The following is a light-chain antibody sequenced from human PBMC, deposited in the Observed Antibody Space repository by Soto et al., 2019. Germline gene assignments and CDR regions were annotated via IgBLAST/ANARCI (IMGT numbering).Light chain of an antibody. CDR2: GAS. V-gene: IGKV3-20*01. Sequence: EIVLTQSPGTLSLSPGERATLSCRASQSVSSIFLAWYQQKPGQAPRLLIYGASSRATGIPDRFSGSGSGTDFTLTISRREPEDVAVYYCQQYGSSPLTFGGGTKVEIK. J-gene: IGKJ4*01. CDR1: QSVSSIF. CDR3: QQYGSSPLT.